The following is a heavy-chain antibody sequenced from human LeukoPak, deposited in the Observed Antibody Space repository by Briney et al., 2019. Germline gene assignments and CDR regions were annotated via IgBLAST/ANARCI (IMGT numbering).Heavy chain of an antibody. J-gene: IGHJ4*02. D-gene: IGHD1-26*01. CDR2: ISHNGGST. V-gene: IGHV3-64*01. Sequence: GGSLRLSCAASGFTFTSYNIHWVRQAPGKGLEYVSAISHNGGSTNYANSVKDRFTISRDNSKNTVYLQMGSLRDEDMAVYYCARDGSGSYYDYWGLGTLVTVSS. CDR3: ARDGSGSYYDY. CDR1: GFTFTSYN.